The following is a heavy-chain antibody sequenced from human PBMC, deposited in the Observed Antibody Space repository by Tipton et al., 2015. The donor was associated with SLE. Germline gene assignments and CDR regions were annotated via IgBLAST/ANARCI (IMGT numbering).Heavy chain of an antibody. J-gene: IGHJ4*02. CDR3: ARSLSSYGHFDF. V-gene: IGHV3-11*01. D-gene: IGHD5-18*01. Sequence: SLRLSCAASGFTFSDYYMAWIRQAPGKGLEWVSYISSSGSTEFYADSVKGRFTISRDNAKNSLYLQVNSLRAEDTAVYYCARSLSSYGHFDFWGQGTLVTVSS. CDR1: GFTFSDYY. CDR2: ISSSGSTE.